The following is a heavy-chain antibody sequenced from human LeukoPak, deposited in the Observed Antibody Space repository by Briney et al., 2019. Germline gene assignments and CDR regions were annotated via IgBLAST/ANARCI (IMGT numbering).Heavy chain of an antibody. J-gene: IGHJ4*02. D-gene: IGHD6-13*01. CDR2: TYYRSKWYN. CDR1: GDSVSSYTAG. CDR3: ARDFGTGYSSSWYGFDY. V-gene: IGHV6-1*01. Sequence: SQTLSLTCAISGDSVSSYTAGWNWIRQSPSRGLEWLGRTYYRSKWYNDYAVSVKSRITINPDTSKNQFSLQLNSVTPEDTAVYYCARDFGTGYSSSWYGFDYWGQGTLVTVSS.